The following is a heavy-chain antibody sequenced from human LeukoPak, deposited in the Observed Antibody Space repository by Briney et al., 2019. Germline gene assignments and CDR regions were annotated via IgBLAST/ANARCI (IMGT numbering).Heavy chain of an antibody. J-gene: IGHJ4*02. CDR1: GYTFTSYY. V-gene: IGHV1-46*01. Sequence: ASVKASCKASGYTFTSYYMHWVRQAPGQGLEWMGIINPSGGSTSYAQKFQGRVTMTRDTSTRTVYMELSSLRSEDTAVYYCASGRRRTYSSGWYNYYFDYWGQGTLVTVSS. D-gene: IGHD6-19*01. CDR2: INPSGGST. CDR3: ASGRRRTYSSGWYNYYFDY.